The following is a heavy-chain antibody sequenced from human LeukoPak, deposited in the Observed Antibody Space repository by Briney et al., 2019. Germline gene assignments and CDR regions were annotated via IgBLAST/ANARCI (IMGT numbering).Heavy chain of an antibody. D-gene: IGHD3-22*01. CDR3: ARESLPYYYDSSGHFGFDY. V-gene: IGHV4-34*01. CDR1: GGSFSGYY. CDR2: INHSGST. Sequence: PSETLSLTCAVYGGSFSGYYWSWIHQPPGKGLEWIGEINHSGSTNYNPSLKSRVTISVDTSKNQFSLKLSSVTAADTAVYYCARESLPYYYDSSGHFGFDYWGQGTLVTVSS. J-gene: IGHJ4*02.